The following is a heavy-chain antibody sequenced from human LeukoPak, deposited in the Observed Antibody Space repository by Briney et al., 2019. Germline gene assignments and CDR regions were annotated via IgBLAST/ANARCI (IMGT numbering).Heavy chain of an antibody. Sequence: GASLQISCKGSGYSFTSYWIGWVRQMPGKGLEWMGIIYPGDSDTRYSPSFQGQVTISADKSISTAYLQWSSLKASDTAMYYCAKSGSSSMAHIDYWGQGTLVTVSS. CDR1: GYSFTSYW. D-gene: IGHD6-6*01. V-gene: IGHV5-51*01. CDR3: AKSGSSSMAHIDY. CDR2: IYPGDSDT. J-gene: IGHJ4*02.